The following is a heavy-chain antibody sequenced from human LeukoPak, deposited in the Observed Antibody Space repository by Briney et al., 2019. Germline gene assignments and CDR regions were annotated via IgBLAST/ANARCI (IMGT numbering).Heavy chain of an antibody. CDR2: IIPILGIA. V-gene: IGHV1-69*04. CDR3: ARDLTTSYGMDV. Sequence: GASVKVSCKASGGTFSSYAISWVRQAPGQGLEWMGRIIPILGIANYAQKFQGRVTITADKSTSTAYIELSSLRSEDTAVYYCARDLTTSYGMDVWGQGTTVTVSS. CDR1: GGTFSSYA. J-gene: IGHJ6*02. D-gene: IGHD1-1*01.